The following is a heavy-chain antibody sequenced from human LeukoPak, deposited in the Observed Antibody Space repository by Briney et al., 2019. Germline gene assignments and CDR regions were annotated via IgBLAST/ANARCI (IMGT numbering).Heavy chain of an antibody. CDR1: GGSISGYY. CDR2: MYYSGST. V-gene: IGHV4-59*01. CDR3: ARDNRSLGGHYYYYGMDV. Sequence: KPSETLSLTCTVSGGSISGYYWSWLRQPPGKGLEWIAYMYYSGSTNYNPSLKSRVTISVDTSKNQFSLKLSSVTAADTAVYYCARDNRSLGGHYYYYGMDVWGQGTTVTVSS. D-gene: IGHD1-14*01. J-gene: IGHJ6*02.